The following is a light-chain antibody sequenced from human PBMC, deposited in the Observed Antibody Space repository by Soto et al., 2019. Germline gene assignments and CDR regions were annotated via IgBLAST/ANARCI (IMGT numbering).Light chain of an antibody. Sequence: EIVLTQSPGTLSLSPGARVPLSWRARQSVSSSFLAWYQQKPGQAPSLLIYGASSRATGIPDRCTGSGSGTDFTLTISRLEHEDFATYYCQQYNSYQTFGQGTKVDIK. CDR2: GAS. CDR1: QSVSSSF. J-gene: IGKJ1*01. V-gene: IGKV3-20*01. CDR3: QQYNSYQT.